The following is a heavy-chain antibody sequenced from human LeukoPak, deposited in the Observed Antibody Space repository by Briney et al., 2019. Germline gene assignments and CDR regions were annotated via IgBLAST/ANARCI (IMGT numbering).Heavy chain of an antibody. J-gene: IGHJ3*02. Sequence: GGSLRLSCAASGFTFSDYSMNWVRQAPGKGLEWISYIGIDSGNTNYADSVKGRFTISGDKAKNSLYLQMNSLRVEDTAVYYCARVTSDDDLYAFDIWGQGTMVTVSS. CDR1: GFTFSDYS. CDR3: ARVTSDDDLYAFDI. D-gene: IGHD3-3*01. CDR2: IGIDSGNT. V-gene: IGHV3-48*01.